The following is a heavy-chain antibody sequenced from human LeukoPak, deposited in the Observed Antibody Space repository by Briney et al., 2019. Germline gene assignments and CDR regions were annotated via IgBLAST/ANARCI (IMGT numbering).Heavy chain of an antibody. CDR2: INTNTGNP. V-gene: IGHV7-4-1*02. Sequence: ASVKVSCKASGYTFTSYAMNWVRQAPGQGLEWMGWINTNTGNPTYAQGFTGRFVFSLGTSVSTAYLQISSLKAEDTAVYYCARDPPIYYYYYGMDVWGQGTTVTVSS. D-gene: IGHD2-21*01. J-gene: IGHJ6*02. CDR3: ARDPPIYYYYYGMDV. CDR1: GYTFTSYA.